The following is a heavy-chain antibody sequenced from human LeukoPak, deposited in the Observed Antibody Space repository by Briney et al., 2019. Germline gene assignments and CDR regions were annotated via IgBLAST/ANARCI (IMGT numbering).Heavy chain of an antibody. V-gene: IGHV1-18*01. J-gene: IGHJ4*02. CDR1: GYTFTSYA. CDR3: ARVDEGGLRYFDWLYDYNDY. CDR2: ISAYYGNT. D-gene: IGHD3-9*01. Sequence: ASVKVSCKASGYTFTSYAISWVRQAPGQGLEWMGWISAYYGNTNYAQKFQGRVTMTRDTSISTAYMELSRLRSDDTAVYYCARVDEGGLRYFDWLYDYNDYWGQGTLVTVSS.